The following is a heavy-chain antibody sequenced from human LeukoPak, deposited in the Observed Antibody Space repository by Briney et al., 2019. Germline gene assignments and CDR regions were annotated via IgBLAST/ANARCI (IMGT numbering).Heavy chain of an antibody. Sequence: PGGSLRLSCTASGLTFSTSGFNWVRQAPGKGLEWVASIGPTGSDRYHADSIKGRFTISRDNANNFLYLQMNSLRAEDTAVYYCARRYSDIVVVPAAIGYWGQGTLVTVSS. J-gene: IGHJ4*02. D-gene: IGHD2-2*02. CDR1: GLTFSTSG. CDR3: ARRYSDIVVVPAAIGY. V-gene: IGHV3-21*06. CDR2: IGPTGSDR.